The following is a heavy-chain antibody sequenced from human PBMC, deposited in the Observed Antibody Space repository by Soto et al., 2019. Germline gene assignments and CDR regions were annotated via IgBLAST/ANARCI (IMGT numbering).Heavy chain of an antibody. CDR1: GGSISSSGYY. V-gene: IGHV4-39*02. CDR2: TYYSGST. J-gene: IGHJ4*02. Sequence: PSETLSLTCTVSGGSISSSGYYWGWIRQPPGKGLEWIGSTYYSGSTSYNPSLKSRVTMSVDTSKNQLSLKLSSVTAADTAVYYCARDRGYSGYDWGKGTLVTVSS. D-gene: IGHD5-12*01. CDR3: ARDRGYSGYD.